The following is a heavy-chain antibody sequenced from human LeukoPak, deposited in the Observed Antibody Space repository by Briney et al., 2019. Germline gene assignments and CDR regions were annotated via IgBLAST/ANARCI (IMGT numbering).Heavy chain of an antibody. CDR2: IYPGDSDT. Sequence: GESLKISCKGSGYSFTSYWIGCVRQMHGKGLEWMGIIYPGDSDTRYSPSFQGQVTISADKSISTAYLQWSSLKASDTAMYYCARQGITIFGVVTEFDPWGQGTLVTVSS. CDR3: ARQGITIFGVVTEFDP. CDR1: GYSFTSYW. J-gene: IGHJ5*02. D-gene: IGHD3-3*01. V-gene: IGHV5-51*01.